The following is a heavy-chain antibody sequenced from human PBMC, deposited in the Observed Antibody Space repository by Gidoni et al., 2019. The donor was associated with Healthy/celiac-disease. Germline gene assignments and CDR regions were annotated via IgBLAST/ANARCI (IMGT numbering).Heavy chain of an antibody. CDR1: GFTFSSYG. Sequence: QVQLVESGGGVVQPGRSLRLSCAASGFTFSSYGIHWVRQAPGKGLEWVAVISYDGSNKYYADSVKGRFTISRDNSKNTLYLQMNSLRAEDTAVYYCAKGVWFDPWGQGTLVTVSS. CDR3: AKGVWFDP. CDR2: ISYDGSNK. J-gene: IGHJ5*02. V-gene: IGHV3-30*18.